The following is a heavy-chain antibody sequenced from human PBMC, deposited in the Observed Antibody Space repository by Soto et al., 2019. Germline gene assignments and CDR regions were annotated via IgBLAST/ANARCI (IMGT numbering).Heavy chain of an antibody. CDR3: AKDDFTDRGDDYFDY. CDR1: GVSVTNFA. CDR2: IGASGDIT. J-gene: IGHJ4*02. D-gene: IGHD2-21*02. Sequence: GGSLRLFCAASGVSVTNFAMSWVRQAPGKGLEWVAGIGASGDITWYADSVKGRLSISRDDSKNTLYLQLNSLRFEDTAVYYCAKDDFTDRGDDYFDYWGPGTLVTVSS. V-gene: IGHV3-23*01.